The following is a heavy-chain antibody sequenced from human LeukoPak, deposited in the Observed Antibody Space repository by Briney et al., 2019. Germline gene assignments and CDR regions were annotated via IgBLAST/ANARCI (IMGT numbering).Heavy chain of an antibody. D-gene: IGHD2/OR15-2a*01. CDR2: INPNGGDT. CDR1: GYTFTVSY. J-gene: IGHJ4*02. Sequence: ASVKVSCKASGYTFTVSYIHCVRQAPGQGLEWMGWINPNGGDTRYVQKFQGRDTMPRDTSISTAYMELIRLRSDDAAVYYCARDTSVNAFDYWGQGTLVTVSS. V-gene: IGHV1-2*02. CDR3: ARDTSVNAFDY.